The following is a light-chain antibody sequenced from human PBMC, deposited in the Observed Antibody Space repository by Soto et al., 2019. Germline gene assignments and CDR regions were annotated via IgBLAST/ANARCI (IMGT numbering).Light chain of an antibody. V-gene: IGKV1-6*01. CDR2: GAS. Sequence: AIQMTQSPSSLSASVGDRVTITCRASQGIRNDLGWYQQKPGKPPKLLIYGASSLQSGVPSRFSGSGSCTDFTLTISSLQPEDFATYYCLQDYDYPLTFGGGTKVEIK. CDR3: LQDYDYPLT. CDR1: QGIRND. J-gene: IGKJ4*01.